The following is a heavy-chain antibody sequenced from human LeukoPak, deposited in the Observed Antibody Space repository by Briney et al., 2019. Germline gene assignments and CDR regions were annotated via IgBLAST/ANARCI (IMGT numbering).Heavy chain of an antibody. CDR2: IYHSGST. Sequence: SGTLPLTCAVSGGFISSSNWWSWVRQPPGKGLEWIGEIYHSGSTNYNPSLKSRVTISVDKSKNQLSLKLSSVTAADTAVYYCARRPPRDILTGYYLFDYWGQGTLVTVSS. J-gene: IGHJ4*02. D-gene: IGHD3-9*01. CDR1: GGFISSSNW. V-gene: IGHV4-4*02. CDR3: ARRPPRDILTGYYLFDY.